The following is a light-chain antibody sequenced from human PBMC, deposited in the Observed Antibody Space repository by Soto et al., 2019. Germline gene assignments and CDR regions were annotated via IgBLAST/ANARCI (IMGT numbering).Light chain of an antibody. V-gene: IGKV1-39*01. J-gene: IGKJ5*01. CDR3: QQSYSTPT. CDR2: AAS. CDR1: QSISSY. Sequence: DIQMTQSPSSLSASVGDRVTITCRASQSISSYLNWYQQKPGKAPKLLIYAASSLQSGVPSRFSGSGSGTDFTLTISXLQPEDFATDYCQQSYSTPTFGQGTRLETK.